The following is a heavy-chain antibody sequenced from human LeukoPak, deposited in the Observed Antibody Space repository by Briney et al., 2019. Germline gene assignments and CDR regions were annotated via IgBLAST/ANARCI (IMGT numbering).Heavy chain of an antibody. CDR2: IKQDGSEK. V-gene: IGHV3-7*01. D-gene: IGHD3-22*01. CDR1: GFTFSSYW. J-gene: IGHJ6*04. CDR3: ARLTYYYDSSGYSGAVDV. Sequence: PGGSLRLSCAASGFTFSSYWMSWVRQAPGKGLEWVANIKQDGSEKYYVDSVKGRFTIPRDNAKNSLYLQMNSLRAEDTAVYYCARLTYYYDSSGYSGAVDVWGKGTTVTVSS.